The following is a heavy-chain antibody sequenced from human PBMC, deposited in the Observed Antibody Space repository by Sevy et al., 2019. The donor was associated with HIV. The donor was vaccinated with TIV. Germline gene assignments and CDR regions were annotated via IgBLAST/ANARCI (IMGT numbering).Heavy chain of an antibody. Sequence: GGSLRLSCAASGFTFSSYWMTWVRRAPGKGLEWVANIKQDGSEEYYVDSLKGRFTISRDNAKNSLYLQMNSLRAEDTAVYYCARAFIVARWTRFDYWGQGALVTVSS. CDR1: GFTFSSYW. V-gene: IGHV3-7*01. CDR2: IKQDGSEE. J-gene: IGHJ4*02. D-gene: IGHD5-12*01. CDR3: ARAFIVARWTRFDY.